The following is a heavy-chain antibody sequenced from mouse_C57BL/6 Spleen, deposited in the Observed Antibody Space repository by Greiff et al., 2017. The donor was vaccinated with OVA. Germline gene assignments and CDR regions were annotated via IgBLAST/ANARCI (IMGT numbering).Heavy chain of an antibody. Sequence: QVQLQQPGAELVMPGASVKLSCKASGYTFTSYWMHWVKQRPGQGLEWIGEIDPSDSYTNYNQKFKGKSTLTVDKSSSTAYMQLSSLTSEDSAVYDCARRAGTGYAMDYWGQGTSVTVSS. D-gene: IGHD4-1*01. CDR3: ARRAGTGYAMDY. J-gene: IGHJ4*01. V-gene: IGHV1-69*01. CDR1: GYTFTSYW. CDR2: IDPSDSYT.